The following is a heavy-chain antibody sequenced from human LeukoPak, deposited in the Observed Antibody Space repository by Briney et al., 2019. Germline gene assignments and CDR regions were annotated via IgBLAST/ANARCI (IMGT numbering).Heavy chain of an antibody. D-gene: IGHD6-13*01. CDR2: IYTSGTA. J-gene: IGHJ4*02. V-gene: IGHV4-4*07. CDR3: AGGYSSLYCFDY. CDR1: GGSISSYY. Sequence: PSETLSPTCTVSGGSISSYYWSWIRQPAGKGLEWIGRIYTSGTANYNPSLKNRFTLSVDTSKNQFSLKLSSVTAADTAVYYCAGGYSSLYCFDYWGQGTLVTVSS.